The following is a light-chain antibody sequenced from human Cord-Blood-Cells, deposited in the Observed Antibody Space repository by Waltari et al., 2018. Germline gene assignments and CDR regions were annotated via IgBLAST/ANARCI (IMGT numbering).Light chain of an antibody. CDR3: MQSIQLLWT. CDR2: EVS. Sequence: DIVMTQTPLSLSVTPGQPASISCKSSQSLLHSDGKTYLYWYLQKPGQSPQLLIYEVSNRCSGVPDRFSGSGSGTDFTLKISRVEAEDVGVYYCMQSIQLLWTFGQGTKVEIK. J-gene: IGKJ1*01. V-gene: IGKV2D-29*02. CDR1: QSLLHSDGKTY.